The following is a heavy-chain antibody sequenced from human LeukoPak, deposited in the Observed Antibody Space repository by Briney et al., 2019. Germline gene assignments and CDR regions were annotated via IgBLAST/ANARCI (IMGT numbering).Heavy chain of an antibody. CDR1: GFTFSSYA. D-gene: IGHD2-2*01. V-gene: IGHV3-23*01. Sequence: GGSLRLSCAASGFTFSSYAMSWVHQAPGKGLEWVSAISGSGGSTYYADSVKGRFTISRDNSKNTLYLQMNSLRAEDTAVYYCAKESPLWYQLLGPFDYWGQGTLVTVSS. J-gene: IGHJ4*02. CDR2: ISGSGGST. CDR3: AKESPLWYQLLGPFDY.